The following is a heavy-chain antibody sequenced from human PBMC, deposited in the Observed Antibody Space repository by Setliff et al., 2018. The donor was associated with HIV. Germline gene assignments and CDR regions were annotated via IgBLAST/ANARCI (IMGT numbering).Heavy chain of an antibody. V-gene: IGHV1-18*01. Sequence: VASVKVSCKASGYTFINLGISWVRQAPGQGLEWMGWISAYNGNTNSAQRLQGRVTLTTDTSTSTAYMDLRSLRSDDTAVYFCARENEGGAFDIWGQGTMVTVSS. D-gene: IGHD1-1*01. CDR2: ISAYNGNT. CDR3: ARENEGGAFDI. CDR1: GYTFINLG. J-gene: IGHJ3*02.